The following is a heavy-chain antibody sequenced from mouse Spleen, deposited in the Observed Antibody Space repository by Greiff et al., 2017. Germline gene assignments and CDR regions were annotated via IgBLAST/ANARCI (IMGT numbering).Heavy chain of an antibody. Sequence: VKLVESGPELVKPGASVKISCKASGYAFSSSWMNWVKQRPGQGLEWIGRIYPGDGDTNYNGKFKGKATLTADKSSSTAYMQLSSLTSVDSAVYFCARRLRGAMDYWGQGTSVTVSS. CDR3: ARRLRGAMDY. CDR2: IYPGDGDT. J-gene: IGHJ4*01. V-gene: IGHV1-82*01. D-gene: IGHD2-4*01. CDR1: GYAFSSSW.